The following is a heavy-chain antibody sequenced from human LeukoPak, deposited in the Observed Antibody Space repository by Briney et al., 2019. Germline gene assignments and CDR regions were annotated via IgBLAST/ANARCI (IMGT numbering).Heavy chain of an antibody. Sequence: SETLSLTCTVSGGSISSYYWSWIRQPPGKGLEWIGYIYYSGSTNYNPSLKSRVTISVDTSKNQFSLKLSSVTAADTAVYYCARALGDYYDSSGYYELDYWGQGTLVTVSS. CDR1: GGSISSYY. CDR2: IYYSGST. CDR3: ARALGDYYDSSGYYELDY. V-gene: IGHV4-59*01. J-gene: IGHJ4*02. D-gene: IGHD3-22*01.